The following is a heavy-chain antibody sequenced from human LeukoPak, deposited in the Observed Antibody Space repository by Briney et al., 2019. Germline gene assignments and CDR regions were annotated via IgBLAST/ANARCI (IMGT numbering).Heavy chain of an antibody. J-gene: IGHJ6*03. CDR3: ARDGRITPEDYYMDV. CDR1: GYTFTSYG. V-gene: IGHV1-18*01. CDR2: ISAYNGNT. Sequence: ASVKVSCKASGYTFTSYGISWVRQAPGQGLEWMGWISAYNGNTNYAQKLQGRVAMTTDTSTSTAYMELRSLRSDDTAVYYCARDGRITPEDYYMDVWGKGTTVTVSS. D-gene: IGHD3-3*01.